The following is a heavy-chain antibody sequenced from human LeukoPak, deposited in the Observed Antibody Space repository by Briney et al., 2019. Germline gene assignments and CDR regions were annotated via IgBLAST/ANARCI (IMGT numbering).Heavy chain of an antibody. D-gene: IGHD2-2*01. V-gene: IGHV3-21*01. Sequence: GGSLRLSCAASGFTFSSYSMNWVRQAPGKGLEWVSFISSSSSHIYYADSVKGRFTISRDNAKNSLYLQMNSLRAEDTAVYYCATEVVPGRKYYYGMDVWGQGTTVTVSS. J-gene: IGHJ6*02. CDR1: GFTFSSYS. CDR2: ISSSSSHI. CDR3: ATEVVPGRKYYYGMDV.